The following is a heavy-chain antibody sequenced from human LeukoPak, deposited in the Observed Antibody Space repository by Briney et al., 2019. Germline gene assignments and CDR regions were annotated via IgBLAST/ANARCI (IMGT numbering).Heavy chain of an antibody. V-gene: IGHV3-53*01. J-gene: IGHJ4*02. D-gene: IGHD5-24*01. CDR2: IHSSGDT. CDR3: ARMAGAGPFDY. Sequence: GGSLRLSCAASGVIVSSSYMSWVRQAPGKGLEWVSVIHSSGDTYDADSVKGRFAISRDNSKNTLYLQMTSLGVDDTAVYYCARMAGAGPFDYWGQGALVTVSS. CDR1: GVIVSSSY.